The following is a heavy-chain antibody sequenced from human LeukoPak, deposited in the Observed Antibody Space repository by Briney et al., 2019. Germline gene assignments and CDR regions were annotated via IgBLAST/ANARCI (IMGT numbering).Heavy chain of an antibody. CDR2: INTSGGST. D-gene: IGHD3-22*01. J-gene: IGHJ4*02. Sequence: ASVKVSCKASGYTFTSYYMHWVRQASGQGLEWMGIINTSGGSTSYAQKFQGRFTMTRDTSTSTVYMELSSLRSEDTAVYYCARDTYYYDSSGYPFDYWGQGTLVTVSS. V-gene: IGHV1-46*01. CDR1: GYTFTSYY. CDR3: ARDTYYYDSSGYPFDY.